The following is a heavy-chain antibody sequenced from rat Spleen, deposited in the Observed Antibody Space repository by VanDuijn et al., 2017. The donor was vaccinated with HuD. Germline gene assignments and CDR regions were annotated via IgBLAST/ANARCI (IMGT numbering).Heavy chain of an antibody. Sequence: EVQLVESGGGLVQPGRSMKLSCAASGFTFSNYDMAWVRQAPTKGLDWVSSIGHDGSPTYYRDSVKGLFTISRDNAKSTLYLQMDSLRSEDTATYYCTTMSNWFVYWGQGTLVTVSS. V-gene: IGHV5-20*01. CDR3: TTMSNWFVY. CDR2: IGHDGSPT. CDR1: GFTFSNYD. J-gene: IGHJ3*01.